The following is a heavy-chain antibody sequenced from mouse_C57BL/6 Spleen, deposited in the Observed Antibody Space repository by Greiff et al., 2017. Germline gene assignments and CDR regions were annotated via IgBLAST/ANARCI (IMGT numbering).Heavy chain of an antibody. CDR2: INPSNGGT. J-gene: IGHJ4*01. D-gene: IGHD3-2*02. V-gene: IGHV1-53*01. Sequence: QVQLQQPGTELVKPGASVKLSCKASGYTFTSYWMHWVKQRPGQGLEWIGNINPSNGGTNYNEKFKGKATLTVDKSSSTAYMQLSSLTSEDSAVYYCVKGGSGYYAMDYWGQGTSVTVSS. CDR1: GYTFTSYW. CDR3: VKGGSGYYAMDY.